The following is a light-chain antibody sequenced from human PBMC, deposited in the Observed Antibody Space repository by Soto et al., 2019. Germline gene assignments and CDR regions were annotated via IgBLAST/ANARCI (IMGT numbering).Light chain of an antibody. J-gene: IGKJ1*01. CDR2: GAS. Sequence: EVVMTQSPDTLSVSPGERATVSCRASQSVRTNLAWYQHKPGQAPRLLIYGASNRATGIPARFSGSGSGTEFTLTISSLQSEDFAVYYCQQYSNWPTFGQGTKVDI. V-gene: IGKV3-15*01. CDR1: QSVRTN. CDR3: QQYSNWPT.